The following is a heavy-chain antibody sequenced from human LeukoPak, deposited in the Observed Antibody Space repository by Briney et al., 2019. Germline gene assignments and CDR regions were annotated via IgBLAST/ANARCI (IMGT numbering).Heavy chain of an antibody. CDR3: ARSSYCSGGSCYGRLSDY. Sequence: GASVKVSCKASGYTFTGYYMHWVRQARGQGLEWMGWINPNSGGTNYAQKFQGRVTLTRDTSISTAYMELSRLRSYDTAVYYCARSSYCSGGSCYGRLSDYWGQGTRSPSPQ. CDR2: INPNSGGT. V-gene: IGHV1-2*02. J-gene: IGHJ4*02. D-gene: IGHD2-15*01. CDR1: GYTFTGYY.